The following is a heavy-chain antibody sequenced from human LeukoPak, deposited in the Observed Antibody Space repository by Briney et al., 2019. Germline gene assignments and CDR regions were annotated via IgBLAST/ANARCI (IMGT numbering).Heavy chain of an antibody. D-gene: IGHD2-21*01. CDR2: ISYDGSGK. Sequence: GGSLRLSCAASGFPFITYAMHWVRQAPGKGLEWVAVISYDGSGKYYADSVKGRFTISRDNAKNSLYLHINSLRAEDTAVYYCARGTGPRKCGNCYFDYWGQGTLVTVSS. J-gene: IGHJ4*02. V-gene: IGHV3-30*03. CDR3: ARGTGPRKCGNCYFDY. CDR1: GFPFITYA.